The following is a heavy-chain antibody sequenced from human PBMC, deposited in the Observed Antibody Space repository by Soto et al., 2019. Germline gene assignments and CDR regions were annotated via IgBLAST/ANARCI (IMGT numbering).Heavy chain of an antibody. CDR1: GHTLTEIS. Sequence: GASVKVSCKVSGHTLTEISMHWVRQAPGKGLEWMGGFDPEDGETFYAQKFQGRLTMTEDTAIETAYMEMSFLRSEDTAVYYCAREMYYYGSGDGPMVLDVWGQGTTVTVSS. V-gene: IGHV1-24*01. J-gene: IGHJ6*02. CDR3: AREMYYYGSGDGPMVLDV. D-gene: IGHD3-10*01. CDR2: FDPEDGET.